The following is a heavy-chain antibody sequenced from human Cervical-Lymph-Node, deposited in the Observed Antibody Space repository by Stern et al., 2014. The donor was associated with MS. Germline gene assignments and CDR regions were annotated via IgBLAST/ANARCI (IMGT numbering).Heavy chain of an antibody. CDR3: ASEQYYDILTGGRGHDRNYGMDV. Sequence: VQLVESGAEVKKPGSSVKVSCKASGGTFSSYAISWVRQAPGQGLEWMGGIIPIFGTANYAQKFQGRVTITADKSTSTAYMELSSLRSEDTAVYYCASEQYYDILTGGRGHDRNYGMDVWGQGTTVTVSS. D-gene: IGHD3-9*01. J-gene: IGHJ6*02. V-gene: IGHV1-69*06. CDR1: GGTFSSYA. CDR2: IIPIFGTA.